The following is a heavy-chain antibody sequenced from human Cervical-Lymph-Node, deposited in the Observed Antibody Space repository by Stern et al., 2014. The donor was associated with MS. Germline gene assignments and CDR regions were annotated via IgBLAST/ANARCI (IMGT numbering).Heavy chain of an antibody. Sequence: VQLVQSGAEVRKPGESLKISCKGSGYSFSSYWIGWVRQMPWKGLEWMGIIFPGDSDARYSPSFQGQVTISADKSISSVYLQWSSLKASDTAMYYCARHGGSGWVYFDNWGQGTLVTVSS. CDR2: IFPGDSDA. CDR3: ARHGGSGWVYFDN. D-gene: IGHD6-19*01. CDR1: GYSFSSYW. J-gene: IGHJ4*02. V-gene: IGHV5-51*01.